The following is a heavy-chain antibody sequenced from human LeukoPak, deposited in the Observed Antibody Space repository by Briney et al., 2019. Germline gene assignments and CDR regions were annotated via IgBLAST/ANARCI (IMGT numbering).Heavy chain of an antibody. Sequence: SETLSLTCTVSGGSISSSSYYWGWIRQPPGKGLEWIGSIYYSGSTYYNPSLKSRVTISVDTSKNQFSLKLSSVTAAGTAVYYCASGVWGSYYYWGQGTLVTVSS. J-gene: IGHJ4*02. CDR1: GGSISSSSYY. V-gene: IGHV4-39*01. CDR2: IYYSGST. CDR3: ASGVWGSYYY. D-gene: IGHD3-16*01.